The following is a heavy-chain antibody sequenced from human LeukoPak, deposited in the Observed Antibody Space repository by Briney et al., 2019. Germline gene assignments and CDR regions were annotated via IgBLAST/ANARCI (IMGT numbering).Heavy chain of an antibody. V-gene: IGHV4-34*01. CDR1: GGSFSGYY. D-gene: IGHD6-19*01. J-gene: IGHJ4*02. Sequence: SETLSLTCAVYGGSFSGYYWSWIRQPPGKGLEWIGEINHSGSTNYNPSLKSRVTISVDTSKNQFSLKLRSVTAADTAVYYCARARRQWLVGAHIRGDNPPYHYDYWGQGILVTVSS. CDR3: ARARRQWLVGAHIRGDNPPYHYDY. CDR2: INHSGST.